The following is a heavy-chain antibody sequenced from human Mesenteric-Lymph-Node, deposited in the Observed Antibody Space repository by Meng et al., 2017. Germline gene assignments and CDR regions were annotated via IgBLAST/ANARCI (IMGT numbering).Heavy chain of an antibody. D-gene: IGHD1-1*01. Sequence: GESLKISCVASGFSFSTYPMTWVRQAPGKGLEWVSLISGSGGNTYYADSVKGRFTSSRDNSKNTVYLQMNSLRAEDTAIYFCARERITTTCMDVWGQGTTVTVSS. CDR2: ISGSGGNT. CDR3: ARERITTTCMDV. V-gene: IGHV3-23*01. CDR1: GFSFSTYP. J-gene: IGHJ6*02.